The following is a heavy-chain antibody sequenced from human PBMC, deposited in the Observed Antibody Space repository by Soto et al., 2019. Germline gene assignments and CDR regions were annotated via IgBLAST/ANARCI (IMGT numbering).Heavy chain of an antibody. J-gene: IGHJ5*02. CDR1: GYTFTTYA. V-gene: IGHV1-18*01. Sequence: QVQLVQSGAEVKKPGASVKVSCKASGYTFTTYAITWVRQAPGQGLAWMGRISAYNGNTNDAQKLQGRVTMTTDTTTSTAYMEPRSLRSDDTAVYYCARVVGALGHWFDPSGQGTLVTVSS. CDR2: ISAYNGNT. D-gene: IGHD1-26*01. CDR3: ARVVGALGHWFDP.